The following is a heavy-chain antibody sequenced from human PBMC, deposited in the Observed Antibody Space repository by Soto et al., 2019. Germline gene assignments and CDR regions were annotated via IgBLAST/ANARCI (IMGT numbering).Heavy chain of an antibody. CDR1: GGSISSGDYY. Sequence: SETLSLTCTVSGGSISSGDYYWSWIRQPPGKGLEWIGYIYYSGSTHYNPSLQSRVTILADTSKNQVSLKVNSVTAADTAVYYCARDHPHSYGVYYFDYWGQGTPVTVSS. CDR3: ARDHPHSYGVYYFDY. CDR2: IYYSGST. J-gene: IGHJ4*02. D-gene: IGHD5-18*01. V-gene: IGHV4-61*08.